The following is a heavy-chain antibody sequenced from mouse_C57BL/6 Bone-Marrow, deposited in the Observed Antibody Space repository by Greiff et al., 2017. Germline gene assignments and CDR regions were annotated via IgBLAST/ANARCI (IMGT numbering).Heavy chain of an antibody. J-gene: IGHJ2*01. V-gene: IGHV1-64*01. CDR1: GYTFTSYW. Sequence: VQLQQPGAELVKPGASVKLSCKASGYTFTSYWMHWVKPRPGQGLEWIGMIHPNSGSTNYNEKFKSKATLTVDKSSSTAYMQLSSLTSEDSAVYYCAKDSSGYDNYLDDWGQGTTLTVSS. CDR3: AKDSSGYDNYLDD. D-gene: IGHD3-2*02. CDR2: IHPNSGST.